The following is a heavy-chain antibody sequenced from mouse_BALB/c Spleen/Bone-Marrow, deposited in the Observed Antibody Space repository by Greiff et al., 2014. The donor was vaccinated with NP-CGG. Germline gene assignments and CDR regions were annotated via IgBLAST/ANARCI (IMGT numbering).Heavy chain of an antibody. CDR2: TRNKANGYTT. J-gene: IGHJ4*01. CDR3: ARSLYPRAMDY. Sequence: VQLQQPGGGLVQPGGSLRLSCATSGFTFTDYYMSWVRQPPGKALEWLGFTRNKANGYTTEYSASVEGRFTISRDNSQSILYLQMNTLRAEDSATYYCARSLYPRAMDYWGQGTSVTASS. V-gene: IGHV7-3*02. D-gene: IGHD2-1*01. CDR1: GFTFTDYY.